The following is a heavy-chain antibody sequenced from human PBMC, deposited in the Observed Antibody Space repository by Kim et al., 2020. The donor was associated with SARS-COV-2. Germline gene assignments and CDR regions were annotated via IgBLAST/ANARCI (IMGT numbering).Heavy chain of an antibody. V-gene: IGHV1-69*04. CDR1: GGTFSSYA. D-gene: IGHD6-13*01. CDR2: IIPILGIA. CDR3: AREPSRSQQPVRY. J-gene: IGHJ4*02. Sequence: SVKVSCKASGGTFSSYAISWVRQAPGQGLEWMGRIIPILGIANYAQKFQGRVTITADKSTSTAYMELSSLRSEDTAVYYCAREPSRSQQPVRYWGQGTLVTVSS.